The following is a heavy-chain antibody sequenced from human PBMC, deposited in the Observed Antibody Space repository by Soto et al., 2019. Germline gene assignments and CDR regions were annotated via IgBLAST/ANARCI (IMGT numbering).Heavy chain of an antibody. V-gene: IGHV3-33*01. CDR2: IWYDGSNK. CDR1: GFTFSSYG. J-gene: IGHJ6*02. Sequence: GGSLRLSCAASGFTFSSYGMHRVRQAPGKGLEWVAVIWYDGSNKYYADSVKGRFTISRDNSKNTLYLQMNSLRAEDTAVYYCARVLFGYGMDVWGQGTTVTVSS. CDR3: ARVLFGYGMDV. D-gene: IGHD3-10*01.